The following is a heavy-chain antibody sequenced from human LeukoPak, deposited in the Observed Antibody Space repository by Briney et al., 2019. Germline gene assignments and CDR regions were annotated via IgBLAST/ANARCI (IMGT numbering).Heavy chain of an antibody. J-gene: IGHJ6*03. CDR1: GFTFSSYA. Sequence: PGGSLRLSCAASGFTFSSYAMSWVRQAPGKGLEWVSTITYDGGSTFYADSVEGRFTISRDNSKNTLYLQMNSLRAEDTAVYYCAKSEKSWGMIVVVSYYMDVWGKGTTVTVSS. CDR3: AKSEKSWGMIVVVSYYMDV. V-gene: IGHV3-23*01. CDR2: ITYDGGST. D-gene: IGHD3-22*01.